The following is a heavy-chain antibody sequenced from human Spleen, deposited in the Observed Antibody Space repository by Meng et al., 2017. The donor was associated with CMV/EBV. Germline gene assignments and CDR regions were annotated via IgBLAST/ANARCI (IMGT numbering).Heavy chain of an antibody. CDR1: GFTFSSYW. CDR2: IKQDGSEK. D-gene: IGHD6-6*01. J-gene: IGHJ4*02. Sequence: GESLKISCAASGFTFSSYWMSWVRQAPGKGLEWVANIKQDGSEKYYVDSVKGRFTISRDNAKNSLYLQMNSLRAEDTAVYYCTSSSAYWGQGTLVTVSS. V-gene: IGHV3-7*01. CDR3: TSSSAY.